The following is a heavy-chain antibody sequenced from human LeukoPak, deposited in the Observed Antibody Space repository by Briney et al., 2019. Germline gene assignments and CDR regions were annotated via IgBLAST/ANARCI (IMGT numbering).Heavy chain of an antibody. CDR3: TRDHDFWSGPFDV. V-gene: IGHV3-49*04. CDR2: LRRKGYGGTT. Sequence: PGGSLRLSCTASGFTFGDYSLSWVRQAPEKGLEWVGFLRRKGYGGTTEYAPSVKGRFIISRDDSKSTAYLQMNNLKTEDTAVYYCTRDHDFWSGPFDVWGKGATVSVSS. J-gene: IGHJ6*04. CDR1: GFTFGDYS. D-gene: IGHD3-3*01.